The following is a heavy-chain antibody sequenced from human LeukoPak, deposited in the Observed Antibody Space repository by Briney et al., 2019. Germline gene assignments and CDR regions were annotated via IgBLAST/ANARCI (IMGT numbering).Heavy chain of an antibody. Sequence: GGSLRLSCVASGFTFGDYAMHWVRQPPGKGLEWVSGISWNSGSRGYADSVKGRFTISRDNAKNSLYLQMNSLSVEDTALYYCAKGLYGSDNAFGYWGQGTLVTVSS. CDR2: ISWNSGSR. CDR3: AKGLYGSDNAFGY. CDR1: GFTFGDYA. D-gene: IGHD3-10*01. J-gene: IGHJ4*02. V-gene: IGHV3-9*01.